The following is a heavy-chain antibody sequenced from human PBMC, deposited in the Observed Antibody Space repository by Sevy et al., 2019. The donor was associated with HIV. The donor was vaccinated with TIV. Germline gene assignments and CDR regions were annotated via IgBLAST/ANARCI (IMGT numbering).Heavy chain of an antibody. D-gene: IGHD3-16*01. CDR1: GFTFSSYA. V-gene: IGHV3-23*01. CDR3: ANLYGEVWGSDP. J-gene: IGHJ5*01. CDR2: ISGSGGST. Sequence: GGCLRLYCAASGFTFSSYAMSWVRQAPGKGLECVSAISGSGGSTYYADSLKGRFTISKDNSKNTLYLQMNSLRAEDTAVYYGANLYGEVWGSDPWGQGILVTVSS.